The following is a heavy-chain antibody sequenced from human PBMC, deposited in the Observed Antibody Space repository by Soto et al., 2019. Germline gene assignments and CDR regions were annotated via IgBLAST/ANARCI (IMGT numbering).Heavy chain of an antibody. CDR1: GFTFSNFA. D-gene: IGHD6-19*01. V-gene: IGHV4-59*01. Sequence: LRLSCVASGFTFSNFAMSWVRQPPGKGLEWIGYIYYSGSTNYNPSLKSRVTISVDTSKNQFSLKLSSVTAADTAVYYCARWRSSGWYRFDYWGQGTLVTVSS. CDR3: ARWRSSGWYRFDY. J-gene: IGHJ4*02. CDR2: IYYSGST.